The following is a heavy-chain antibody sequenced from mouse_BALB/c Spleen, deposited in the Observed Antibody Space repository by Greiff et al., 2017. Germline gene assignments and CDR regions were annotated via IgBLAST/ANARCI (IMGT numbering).Heavy chain of an antibody. CDR2: INPSTGYT. Sequence: QVHVKQSGADLAKPGASVKMSCKASGYTFTSYWMHWVKQRPGQGLEWIGYINPSTGYTEYNQKFKDKATLTADKSSSTAYMQLSSLTSEDSADYYGAGRTGTAWFADWGEGTPVTVSA. J-gene: IGHJ3*01. D-gene: IGHD4-1*01. CDR1: GYTFTSYW. CDR3: AGRTGTAWFAD. V-gene: IGHV1-7*01.